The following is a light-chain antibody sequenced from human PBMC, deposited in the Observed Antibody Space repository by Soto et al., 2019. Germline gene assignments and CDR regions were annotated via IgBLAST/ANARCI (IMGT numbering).Light chain of an antibody. J-gene: IGLJ2*01. CDR2: EVT. Sequence: QSALTQPPSVSGSPGQSVTISCTGTSGDVGTYNRVSWYQQPPGTAPKLMIYEVTNRPSGVPDRFSGSKSGNTASLTISGLQAEDEADYYCSSYTSSTTVVFSGGTQLTVL. V-gene: IGLV2-18*02. CDR3: SSYTSSTTVV. CDR1: SGDVGTYNR.